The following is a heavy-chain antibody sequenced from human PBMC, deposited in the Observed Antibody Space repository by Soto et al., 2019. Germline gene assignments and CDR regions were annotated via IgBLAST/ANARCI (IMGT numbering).Heavy chain of an antibody. CDR2: IIPIFGTA. D-gene: IGHD6-19*01. CDR1: GGTFSSYA. J-gene: IGHJ4*02. V-gene: IGHV1-69*13. Sequence: SVKVSCKASGGTFSSYAISWVRQAPGQGLEWMGGIIPIFGTANYAQKFQGRVTITADESTSTAYMELSSLRSEDTAVYYCARTNQEYSSGWYGGYWGQGTLVTVSS. CDR3: ARTNQEYSSGWYGGY.